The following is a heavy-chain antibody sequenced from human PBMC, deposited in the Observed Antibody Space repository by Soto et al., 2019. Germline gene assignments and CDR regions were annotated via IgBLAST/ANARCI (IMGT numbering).Heavy chain of an antibody. CDR2: IRSKANSYAT. Sequence: GGSLRLSCAASGFTFSGSAMHWVRQASGKGLEWVGRIRSKANSYATAYAASVKGRFTISREDSKNTAYLQMNSLKTEDTAVYYCTRRIVGATTAYYYGMDVWGQGTTVTVSS. V-gene: IGHV3-73*01. J-gene: IGHJ6*02. CDR3: TRRIVGATTAYYYGMDV. CDR1: GFTFSGSA. D-gene: IGHD1-26*01.